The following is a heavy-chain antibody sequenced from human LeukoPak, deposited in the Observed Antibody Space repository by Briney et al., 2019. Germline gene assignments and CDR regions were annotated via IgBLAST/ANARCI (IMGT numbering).Heavy chain of an antibody. D-gene: IGHD6-19*01. CDR1: GYSISSGYY. J-gene: IGHJ4*02. V-gene: IGHV4-38-2*02. CDR2: IYHSGST. CDR3: ARHRLDNNGWLDY. Sequence: SSETLSLTCTVSGYSISSGYYWGWIRQPPGKGLEWIGSIYHSGSTYYNPSLKSRVTISVDTSKNQFSLKLSSVTAADTAVYYCARHRLDNNGWLDYWGQGTLVTVSS.